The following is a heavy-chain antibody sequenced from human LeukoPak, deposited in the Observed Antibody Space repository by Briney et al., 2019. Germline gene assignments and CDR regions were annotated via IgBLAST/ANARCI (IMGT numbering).Heavy chain of an antibody. CDR3: ARGDYYDSSGYYYYFDY. Sequence: PSETLSLTCTVSGGSISSSSYYWSWIRQPPGKGLEWIGEINHSGSTNYNPSLKSRVTISVDTSKNQFSLKLSSVTAADTAVYYCARGDYYDSSGYYYYFDYWGQGTLVTVSS. J-gene: IGHJ4*02. V-gene: IGHV4-39*07. D-gene: IGHD3-22*01. CDR2: INHSGST. CDR1: GGSISSSSYY.